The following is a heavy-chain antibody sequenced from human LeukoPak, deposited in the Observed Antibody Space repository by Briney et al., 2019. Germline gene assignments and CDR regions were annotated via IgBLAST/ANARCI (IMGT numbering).Heavy chain of an antibody. CDR3: ARDGAVAGLDY. V-gene: IGHV7-4-1*02. D-gene: IGHD6-19*01. CDR1: GYTFTSYA. CDR2: INTNTGNP. J-gene: IGHJ4*02. Sequence: ASVKVSCKASGYTFTSYAMNWVRQAPGQGLEWMGWINTNTGNPTYTQGFTGRFVFSLGTSVSTAYLQISSLKAEDTAVYYCARDGAVAGLDYWGQGTLVTVSS.